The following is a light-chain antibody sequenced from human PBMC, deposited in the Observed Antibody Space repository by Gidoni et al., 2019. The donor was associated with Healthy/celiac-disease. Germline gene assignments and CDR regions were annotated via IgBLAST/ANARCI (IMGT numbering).Light chain of an antibody. CDR2: AAS. V-gene: IGKV1-39*01. Sequence: DIQMTQSPSSLSASVGDRVTITCRASQSISSYLNWYQQKPGKAPKLLIYAASSLQSGVPSRFSGSGSGTDFTLTISCLQPEDFATYYCQQSYSTPLVTFGPGTKVDIK. CDR3: QQSYSTPLVT. J-gene: IGKJ3*01. CDR1: QSISSY.